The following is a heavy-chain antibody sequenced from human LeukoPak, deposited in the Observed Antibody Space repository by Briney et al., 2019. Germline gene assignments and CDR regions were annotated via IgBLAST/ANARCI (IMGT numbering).Heavy chain of an antibody. CDR1: GFTFSTFA. CDR2: IWFDGSNK. CDR3: AKSEFDYYDSSGPPDS. D-gene: IGHD3-22*01. J-gene: IGHJ5*01. V-gene: IGHV3-33*06. Sequence: GGSLRLSCAASGFTFSTFAMHWVRQAPDKGLEWVAVIWFDGSNKYYADSVKGRFSISRDNSKNTLSLQMKSLRADDTAVYYCAKSEFDYYDSSGPPDSWGQGTLVTVSS.